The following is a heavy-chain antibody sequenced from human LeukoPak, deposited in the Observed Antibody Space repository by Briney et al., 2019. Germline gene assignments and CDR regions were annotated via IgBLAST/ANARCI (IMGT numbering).Heavy chain of an antibody. CDR2: ITGSSSYI. V-gene: IGHV3-21*01. J-gene: IGHJ4*02. CDR1: GFSFRSYS. D-gene: IGHD3/OR15-3a*01. Sequence: GGSLRLSCAASGFSFRSYSMDWVRQAPGKGLEWVSSITGSSSYISYADSVKGRFTISRDNAENSLFLQMNSLRPEDTAVYFCARDGLEGGETFDSWGQGTLVTVSS. CDR3: ARDGLEGGETFDS.